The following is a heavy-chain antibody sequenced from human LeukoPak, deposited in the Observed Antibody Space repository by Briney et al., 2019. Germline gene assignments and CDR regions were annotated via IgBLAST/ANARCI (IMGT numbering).Heavy chain of an antibody. CDR3: AREDTAMVLDY. V-gene: IGHV3-33*01. J-gene: IGHJ4*02. CDR2: IWYDGSNK. Sequence: GRSLRLSCAASGFXFSSYGIHWVRQAPGKGLEWVAVIWYDGSNKYYADSVKGRFTISRDNSKNTLYLQMNSLRAEDTAVYYCAREDTAMVLDYWGQGTLVTVSS. CDR1: GFXFSSYG. D-gene: IGHD5-18*01.